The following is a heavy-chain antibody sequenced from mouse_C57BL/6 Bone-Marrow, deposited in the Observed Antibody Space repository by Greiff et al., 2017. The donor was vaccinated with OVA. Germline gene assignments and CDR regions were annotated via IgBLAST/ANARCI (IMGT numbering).Heavy chain of an antibody. Sequence: VQGVESGPELVKPGASVKISCKASGYAFSSSWMNWVKQRPGKGLEWIGRIYPGDGDTNYNGKYKGKATLTADKSSSTAYMQLSSLTSEDSAVYFCARWGYDGDYRDDWGQGTTLTVSS. CDR3: ARWGYDGDYRDD. D-gene: IGHD2-3*01. V-gene: IGHV1-82*01. J-gene: IGHJ2*01. CDR2: IYPGDGDT. CDR1: GYAFSSSW.